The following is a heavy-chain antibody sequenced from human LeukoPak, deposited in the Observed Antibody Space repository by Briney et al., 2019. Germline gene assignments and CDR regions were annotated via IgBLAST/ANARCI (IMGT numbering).Heavy chain of an antibody. CDR2: INPNSGGT. CDR3: AKDPPAYYYDSSGFNWFDP. D-gene: IGHD3-22*01. Sequence: GASVKVSCKASGYTFTGYYMHWVRQAPGQGLEWMGRINPNSGGTNYAQKFQGRVTMTRDTSISTAYMELSRLRSDDTAVYYCAKDPPAYYYDSSGFNWFDPWGQGTLVTVSS. V-gene: IGHV1-2*06. J-gene: IGHJ5*02. CDR1: GYTFTGYY.